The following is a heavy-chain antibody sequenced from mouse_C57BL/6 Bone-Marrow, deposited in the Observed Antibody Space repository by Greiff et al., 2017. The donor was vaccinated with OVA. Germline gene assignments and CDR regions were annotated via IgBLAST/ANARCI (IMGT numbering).Heavy chain of an antibody. Sequence: QVQLQQSGPGLVQPSQSLSITCTVSGFSLTSYGVHWVRQSPGKGLEWLGVIWSGGSTDYNAAFISRLSISKDNSKSQVFFKMNSLQADDTAIDYCAALLLRGVYWYFDVWGTGTTVTVSS. CDR2: IWSGGST. D-gene: IGHD1-1*01. J-gene: IGHJ1*03. V-gene: IGHV2-2*01. CDR1: GFSLTSYG. CDR3: AALLLRGVYWYFDV.